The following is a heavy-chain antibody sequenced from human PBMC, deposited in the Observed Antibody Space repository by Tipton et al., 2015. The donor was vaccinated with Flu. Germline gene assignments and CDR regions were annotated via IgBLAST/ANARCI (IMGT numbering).Heavy chain of an antibody. CDR2: IYYSATT. J-gene: IGHJ3*01. CDR3: ARTAVVGVGAPLFAFDV. V-gene: IGHV4-39*07. Sequence: LRLSCTVSGGSISTSHYYWAWIRHPPGKELEWIGSIYYSATTDNNPSLESRVTLSVDTSKIHFSLEMSSVTAADTAVYYCARTAVVGVGAPLFAFDVWGRGTMVTVSS. CDR1: GGSISTSHYY. D-gene: IGHD2-15*01.